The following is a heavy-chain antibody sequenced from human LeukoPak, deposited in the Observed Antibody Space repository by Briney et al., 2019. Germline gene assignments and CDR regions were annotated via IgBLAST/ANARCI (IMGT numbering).Heavy chain of an antibody. CDR2: ISYDGIYK. CDR1: GFTFSSYG. CDR3: AKDRSTGWYAGFDF. Sequence: GTSLRLSCAASGFTFSSYGMHWVRQAPGKGLEWVAYISYDGIYKNYTDSVKGRFTIARDNSKTTLYLQMISLRPEDTAVYYCAKDRSTGWYAGFDFWGQGTLVTVSS. V-gene: IGHV3-30*18. D-gene: IGHD6-19*01. J-gene: IGHJ5*01.